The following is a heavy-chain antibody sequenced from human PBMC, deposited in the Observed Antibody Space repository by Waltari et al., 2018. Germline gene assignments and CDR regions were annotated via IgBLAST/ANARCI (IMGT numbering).Heavy chain of an antibody. J-gene: IGHJ4*02. CDR2: IYYTGTT. CDR1: GGSITSYY. D-gene: IGHD3-16*01. Sequence: QVQLQESGPGLVKPSETLSLTCTVSGGSITSYYWSWFRQPPGKGLEWIGYIYYTGTTNYSPSLKSRVTMSVDTSKDQFSLKGTSVTAADTAMYYCARHEGGGLNALWGQGTLVTVSS. CDR3: ARHEGGGLNAL. V-gene: IGHV4-59*08.